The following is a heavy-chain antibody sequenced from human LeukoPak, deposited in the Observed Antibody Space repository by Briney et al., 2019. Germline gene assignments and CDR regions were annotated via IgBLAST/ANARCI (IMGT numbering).Heavy chain of an antibody. Sequence: ASVKVSCKASGYTFTVHYIHWVRQAPGQGLEWLGRISPNSGVPNYAQKFQGRVTITRDTSVNTVYMEPNGLKSDDTGAYYCAREVGYSTSWYGRFDPWGQGTVVTVSS. CDR1: GYTFTVHY. CDR3: AREVGYSTSWYGRFDP. V-gene: IGHV1-2*05. D-gene: IGHD6-13*01. CDR2: ISPNSGVP. J-gene: IGHJ5*02.